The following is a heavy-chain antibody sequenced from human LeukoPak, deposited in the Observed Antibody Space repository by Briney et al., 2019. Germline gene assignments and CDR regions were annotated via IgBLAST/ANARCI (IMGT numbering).Heavy chain of an antibody. D-gene: IGHD5-12*01. V-gene: IGHV3-48*03. CDR2: ISSSGSTI. J-gene: IGHJ4*02. CDR1: GFTFSSYE. Sequence: PGGSLRLSCAASGFTFSSYEMNWVRQAPGKGLEWVSYISSSGSTIYYADSVKGRFTISRDNAKNSLYLQMNSLRAEDTAVYYCARGYSGYEGTFDYWGQGTLVTVSS. CDR3: ARGYSGYEGTFDY.